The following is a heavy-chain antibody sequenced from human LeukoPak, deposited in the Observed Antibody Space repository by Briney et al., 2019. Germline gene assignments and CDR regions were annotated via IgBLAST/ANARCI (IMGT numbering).Heavy chain of an antibody. D-gene: IGHD6-13*01. V-gene: IGHV3-20*04. CDR2: INWNGGST. CDR3: ARDRQAAAGTLGYYYYYYMDV. CDR1: GFTFDDYG. J-gene: IGHJ6*03. Sequence: GGSLRLSCAASGFTFDDYGMSWVRQAPGKGLEWVSGINWNGGSTGYADSVKGRFTISRDNAKNSLYLQMNSLRAEDTALYYCARDRQAAAGTLGYYYYYYMDVRGKGTTVTVSS.